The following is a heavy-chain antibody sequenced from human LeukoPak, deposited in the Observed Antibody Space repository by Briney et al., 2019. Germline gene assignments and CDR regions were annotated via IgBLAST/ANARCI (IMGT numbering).Heavy chain of an antibody. CDR1: GGTFSSYA. CDR2: IIPIFGTA. D-gene: IGHD5-24*01. V-gene: IGHV1-69*05. J-gene: IGHJ4*02. CDR3: ARGGRDGYNDY. Sequence: VASVKVSCKASGGTFSSYAISWVRQAPGQGLEWMGEIIPIFGTANYAQKFQGRVTITTDESTSTAYMELSSLRSEDTAVYYCARGGRDGYNDYWGQGTLVTVSS.